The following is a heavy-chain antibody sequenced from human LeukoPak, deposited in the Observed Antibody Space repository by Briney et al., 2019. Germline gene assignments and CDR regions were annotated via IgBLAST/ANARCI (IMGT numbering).Heavy chain of an antibody. D-gene: IGHD6-19*01. J-gene: IGHJ4*02. V-gene: IGHV4-34*01. CDR2: INHSGST. CDR3: ARQEAVAGLFDY. CDR1: GGSFSGYY. Sequence: PSETLSLTCAVYGGSFSGYYWSWIRQPPGKGVEWIGEINHSGSTNYNPSLKSRVTISVDTSKNQFSLKLSSVTAADTAVYYCARQEAVAGLFDYWGQGTLVTVSS.